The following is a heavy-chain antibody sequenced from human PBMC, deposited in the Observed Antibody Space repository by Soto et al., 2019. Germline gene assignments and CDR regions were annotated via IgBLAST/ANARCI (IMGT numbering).Heavy chain of an antibody. CDR2: IIPIFGTA. CDR3: ARDLFHPIADDPVYNWFDP. J-gene: IGHJ5*02. Sequence: QVQLVQSGAEVKKPGSSVKVSCKASGGTFSSYAISWVRQAPGQGLEWMGGIIPIFGTANYAQKSQGRVPISADESTSTAYMELSSLRSEDTAVYYCARDLFHPIADDPVYNWFDPWGQVTLVTVAS. D-gene: IGHD6-13*01. V-gene: IGHV1-69*12. CDR1: GGTFSSYA.